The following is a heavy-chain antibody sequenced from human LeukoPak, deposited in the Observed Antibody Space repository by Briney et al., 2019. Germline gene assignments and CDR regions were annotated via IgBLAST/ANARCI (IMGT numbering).Heavy chain of an antibody. J-gene: IGHJ3*02. CDR3: ASHDYGGNSGRAFDI. D-gene: IGHD4-23*01. CDR1: GYTFTSYG. CDR2: ISAYNGNT. Sequence: ASVKVSCKASGYTFTSYGISWVRQAPGQGLEWMGWISAYNGNTNYAQKLQGRVTMTTDTSTSTAYMELRSLRSDDTAVYYCASHDYGGNSGRAFDIWGQGTTVTVSS. V-gene: IGHV1-18*01.